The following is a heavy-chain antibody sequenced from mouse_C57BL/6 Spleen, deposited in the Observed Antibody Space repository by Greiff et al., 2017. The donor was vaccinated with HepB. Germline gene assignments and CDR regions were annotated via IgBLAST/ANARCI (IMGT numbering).Heavy chain of an antibody. CDR3: ARKWYGNYGAMDY. D-gene: IGHD2-10*02. CDR2: IWSGGST. J-gene: IGHJ4*01. CDR1: GFSLTSYG. Sequence: VKLVESGPGLVQPSQRLSITCTVSGFSLTSYGVHWVRQSPGKGLEWLGVIWSGGSTDYNAAFISRLSISKDNSKSQVFFKMNSLQADDTAIYYCARKWYGNYGAMDYWGQGTSVTVSS. V-gene: IGHV2-2*01.